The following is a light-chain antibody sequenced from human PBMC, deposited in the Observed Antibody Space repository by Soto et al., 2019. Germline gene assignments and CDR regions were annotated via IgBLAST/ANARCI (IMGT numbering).Light chain of an antibody. V-gene: IGLV2-23*02. CDR1: SSNVGSHNL. CDR2: EVS. CDR3: CSYGGSRAV. Sequence: QSVLTQPASVSGSPGQSITISCIETSSNVGSHNLVSWYQQHPGQAPKLMIYEVSKRPLGVSARFSASKSGNTASLTISGLQAEDEADYYCCSYGGSRAVFGGGTQLTVL. J-gene: IGLJ7*01.